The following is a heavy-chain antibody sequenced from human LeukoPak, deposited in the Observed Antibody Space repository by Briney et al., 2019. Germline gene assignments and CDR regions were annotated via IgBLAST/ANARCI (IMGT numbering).Heavy chain of an antibody. J-gene: IGHJ6*03. D-gene: IGHD4-23*01. CDR3: ARVSTVVTPYYYYYNYMDV. CDR1: GYTLTSYG. Sequence: ASVKVSCKASGYTLTSYGISWVRQAPGQGLEWMGWISAYNGNTNYAQKLQGRVTMTTDTSTSTAYMELRSLRSDDTAVYYCARVSTVVTPYYYYYNYMDVWGKGTSVTVSS. V-gene: IGHV1-18*01. CDR2: ISAYNGNT.